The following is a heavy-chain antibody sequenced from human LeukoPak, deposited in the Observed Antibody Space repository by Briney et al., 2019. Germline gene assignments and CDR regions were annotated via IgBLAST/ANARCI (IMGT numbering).Heavy chain of an antibody. CDR3: TTDLGITMVRGVIGDAFDI. V-gene: IGHV3-15*01. J-gene: IGHJ3*02. CDR2: IKSKTDGGTT. D-gene: IGHD3-10*01. CDR1: GFTVSSNY. Sequence: GGSLRLSCAVSGFTVSSNYMSWVRQAPGKGLEWVGRIKSKTDGGTTDYAAPVKGRFTISRDDSQNTLYLQMNSLKTEDTAVYYCTTDLGITMVRGVIGDAFDIWGQGTMVTVSS.